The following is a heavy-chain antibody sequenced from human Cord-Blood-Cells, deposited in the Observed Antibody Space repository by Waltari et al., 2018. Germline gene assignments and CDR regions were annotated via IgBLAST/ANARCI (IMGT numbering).Heavy chain of an antibody. CDR1: GGSISSYY. CDR2: IYYSGST. CDR3: ARGGWYYDILTGYQDYYYYMDV. Sequence: QVQLQESGPGLVKPSETLSLTCTVSGGSISSYYWSWIRPPPGKGLEWIGYIYYSGSTNYNPSLKSRVTISVDTSKNQFSLKLSSVTAADTAVYYCARGGWYYDILTGYQDYYYYMDVWGKGTTVTVSS. V-gene: IGHV4-59*01. D-gene: IGHD3-9*01. J-gene: IGHJ6*03.